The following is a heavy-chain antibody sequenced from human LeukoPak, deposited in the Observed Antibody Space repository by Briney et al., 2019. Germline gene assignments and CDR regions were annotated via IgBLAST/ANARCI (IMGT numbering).Heavy chain of an antibody. Sequence: SETLSLTRTVSGGSISSGNYYWSWIRQPAGKGLEWIGRGYTSGGTNYNPSLKSRVTISVDTSKNQVSLKLSSVAAADTAVYYCARDGSSSAYYYDSFDIWGQGTMVTVSS. V-gene: IGHV4-61*02. D-gene: IGHD3-22*01. CDR2: GYTSGGT. CDR1: GGSISSGNYY. J-gene: IGHJ3*02. CDR3: ARDGSSSAYYYDSFDI.